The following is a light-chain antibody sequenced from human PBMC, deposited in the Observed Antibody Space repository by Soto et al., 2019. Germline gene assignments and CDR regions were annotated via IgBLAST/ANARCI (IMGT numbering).Light chain of an antibody. J-gene: IGKJ5*01. CDR3: QQSYSTPRT. Sequence: IQMTQSPSSLSASVGDRVTITCRASQSISSYLNWYQQKPGKAPKLLIYAASSLQSGVPSRFSGSGSGTDFTLTISSLQPEDFATYYCQQSYSTPRTFGQGTHWRL. V-gene: IGKV1-39*01. CDR1: QSISSY. CDR2: AAS.